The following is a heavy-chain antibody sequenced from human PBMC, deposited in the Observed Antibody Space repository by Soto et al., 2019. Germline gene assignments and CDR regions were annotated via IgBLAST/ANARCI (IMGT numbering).Heavy chain of an antibody. V-gene: IGHV4-4*08. D-gene: IGHD3-22*01. Sequence: PSETLSLTCSVSGASISHYYWSWIRQPPGKGLEWIGYFYFSGGTDYNPSLRSRVTIFVDTSKNQFSLKLSSVTAADTAVYYCAREGYYYDSSGYHSGGNWFDPWGQGTLVTVSS. CDR1: GASISHYY. CDR3: AREGYYYDSSGYHSGGNWFDP. J-gene: IGHJ5*02. CDR2: FYFSGGT.